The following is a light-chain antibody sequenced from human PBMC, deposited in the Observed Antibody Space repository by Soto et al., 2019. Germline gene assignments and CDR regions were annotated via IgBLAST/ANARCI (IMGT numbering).Light chain of an antibody. CDR2: GNS. V-gene: IGLV1-40*01. J-gene: IGLJ1*01. Sequence: QSVLTQPPSVSGAPGQRVTISCTGSRSNIGAGYNVHWYQQLPGTAPKLLIYGNSNRPSGVPDRFSGSKSGTSASLAITGLQAEDEADYYCQSYDSRLSGYVFGTGTQLTVL. CDR1: RSNIGAGYN. CDR3: QSYDSRLSGYV.